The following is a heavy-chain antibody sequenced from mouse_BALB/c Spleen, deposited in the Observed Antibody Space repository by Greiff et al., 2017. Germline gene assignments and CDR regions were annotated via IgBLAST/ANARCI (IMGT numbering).Heavy chain of an antibody. CDR1: GFTFSSYT. Sequence: EVKLMESGGGLVKPGGSLKLSCAASGFTFSSYTMSWVRQTPEKRLEWVATISSGGGNTYYPDSVKGRFTISRDNAKNNLYLQMSSLRSEDTALYYCARYDYGSGLDYWGQGTTLTVSS. V-gene: IGHV5-9*03. J-gene: IGHJ2*01. CDR2: ISSGGGNT. D-gene: IGHD1-1*01. CDR3: ARYDYGSGLDY.